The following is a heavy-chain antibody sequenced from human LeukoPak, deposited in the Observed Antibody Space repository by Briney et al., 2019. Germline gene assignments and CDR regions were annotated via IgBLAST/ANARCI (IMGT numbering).Heavy chain of an antibody. CDR1: GGSISSYY. D-gene: IGHD4-23*01. CDR2: IYTSGST. J-gene: IGHJ4*02. CDR3: AGWKYGYDGNSRGRIFDY. Sequence: SGTLSLTCTVSGGSISSYYWSWIRQPAGKGLEWIGRIYTSGSTNYNPSLKSRVTMSVDTSKNQFSLKLSSVTAADTAVYYCAGWKYGYDGNSRGRIFDYWGQGTLVTVSS. V-gene: IGHV4-4*07.